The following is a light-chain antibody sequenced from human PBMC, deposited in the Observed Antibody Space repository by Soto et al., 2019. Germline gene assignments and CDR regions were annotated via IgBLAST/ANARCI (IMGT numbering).Light chain of an antibody. J-gene: IGKJ1*01. CDR1: QSLIHSDGDTY. CDR3: IQRTHWPWT. Sequence: DVVMTQSPLSLPVTLGQPASISCRSSQSLIHSDGDTYLNWLQQRPGQSPRRLIYKVSDRDSGVPDRVSGSGSGTDFTLKISRVEAEDVGIYYCIQRTHWPWTFGQGTEVEIK. V-gene: IGKV2-30*02. CDR2: KVS.